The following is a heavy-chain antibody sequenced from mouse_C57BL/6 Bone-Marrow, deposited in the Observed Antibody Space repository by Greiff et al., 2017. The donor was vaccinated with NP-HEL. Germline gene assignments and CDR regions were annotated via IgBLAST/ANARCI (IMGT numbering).Heavy chain of an antibody. Sequence: VKLMESGPGLVKPSQSLFLTCSITGFPITSGYYWIWIRQSPGKPLEWMGYITHSGETFYNPSLQSPISITRETSKNQFFLQLNSVTTEDTAMYYCAGDSIVYKGFAYWGQGTLVTVSA. V-gene: IGHV12-3*01. J-gene: IGHJ3*01. D-gene: IGHD6-2*01. CDR2: ITHSGET. CDR1: GFPITSGYY. CDR3: AGDSIVYKGFAY.